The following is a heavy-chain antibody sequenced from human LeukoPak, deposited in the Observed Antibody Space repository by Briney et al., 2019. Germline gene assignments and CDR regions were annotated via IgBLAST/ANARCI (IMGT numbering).Heavy chain of an antibody. V-gene: IGHV1-18*01. CDR2: ISAYNGHT. CDR1: GYTFTNYG. Sequence: GASVKVSCKASGYTFTNYGISWVRQAPGQGLEWMGWISAYNGHTNYPQKPQGRVTMATDTSTSTAYMELRSLRSDDTAVYYCARGYYDSSGYPFDYWGQGTLVTVSS. D-gene: IGHD3-22*01. CDR3: ARGYYDSSGYPFDY. J-gene: IGHJ4*02.